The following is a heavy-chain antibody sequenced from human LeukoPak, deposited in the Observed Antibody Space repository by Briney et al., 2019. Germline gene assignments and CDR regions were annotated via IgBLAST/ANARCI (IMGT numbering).Heavy chain of an antibody. CDR2: INAGNSNT. CDR1: GYTFTSYA. CDR3: ARPLGAYYDYVWGSYRKEDYFDY. V-gene: IGHV1-3*01. D-gene: IGHD3-16*02. J-gene: IGHJ4*02. Sequence: GSVKVSCTASGYTFTSYAMHWVRQAPGQRLEWMGSINAGNSNTKYSQKFQGRVTITRDTSASTAYMELSSLRSEDTAVYYCARPLGAYYDYVWGSYRKEDYFDYWGQGTLVTVSS.